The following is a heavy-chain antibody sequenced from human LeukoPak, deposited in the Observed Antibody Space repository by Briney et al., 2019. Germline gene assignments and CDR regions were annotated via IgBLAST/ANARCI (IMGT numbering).Heavy chain of an antibody. V-gene: IGHV3-33*01. CDR2: IWYDGSNK. J-gene: IGHJ6*03. CDR3: ARVYSSSWPHYYYYMDV. CDR1: GFTFSSYG. Sequence: GRSLRLSCAASGFTFSSYGMHWVCQAPGKGLEWVAVIWYDGSNKYYADSVKGRFTISRDNSKNTLYLQMNSLRAEDTAVYYCARVYSSSWPHYYYYMDVWGKGTTVTVSS. D-gene: IGHD6-13*01.